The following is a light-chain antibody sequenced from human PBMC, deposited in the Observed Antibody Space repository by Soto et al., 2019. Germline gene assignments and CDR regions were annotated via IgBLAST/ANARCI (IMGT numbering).Light chain of an antibody. CDR3: QQYDSSPRT. CDR2: GAS. Sequence: EIGLTQSPATLSVSTGEGATLSCRASQSISSNYLAWYQQKPGQAPRLLIHGASNRATGIPDRFSGSGSGADFTLTISRLEPEDFAVYYCQQYDSSPRTFGQGTKVDI. J-gene: IGKJ1*01. CDR1: QSISSNY. V-gene: IGKV3-20*01.